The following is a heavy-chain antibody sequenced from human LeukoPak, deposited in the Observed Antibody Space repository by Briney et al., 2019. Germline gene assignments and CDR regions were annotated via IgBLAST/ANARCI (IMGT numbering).Heavy chain of an antibody. J-gene: IGHJ3*02. CDR2: ISSSRSYI. D-gene: IGHD3-16*01. CDR1: GFTFSSYS. Sequence: GGSQRLSCAASGFTFSSYSVNWVRQAPGKGLEWVSCISSSRSYIYYADSVKGRFTISRDNAKNSLYLQMNSLRAEDTAVYYCARDALGEAFDIWGQGTMVTVSS. CDR3: ARDALGEAFDI. V-gene: IGHV3-21*01.